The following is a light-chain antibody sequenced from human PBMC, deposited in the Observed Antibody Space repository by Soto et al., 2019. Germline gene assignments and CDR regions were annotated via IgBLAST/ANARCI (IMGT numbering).Light chain of an antibody. CDR3: QQANSFPIT. Sequence: EIQMTQSPSSVSASVVSPVTITCRASQGLKFLAWYQQKPGKAPKLLIYEATNLQSGVPPRFSGSGSGTDFTLTISSLQPEDFATYFCQQANSFPITFGQGTRLEIK. CDR1: QGLKF. CDR2: EAT. J-gene: IGKJ5*01. V-gene: IGKV1D-12*01.